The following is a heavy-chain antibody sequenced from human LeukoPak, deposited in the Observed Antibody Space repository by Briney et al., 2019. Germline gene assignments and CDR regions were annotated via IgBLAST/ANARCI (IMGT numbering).Heavy chain of an antibody. V-gene: IGHV3-30*02. J-gene: IGHJ4*02. CDR2: IRYDGSSK. CDR1: GFTFNSYG. CDR3: AREEGSGSYSY. Sequence: GGSLRLSCAASGFTFNSYGIHWVRQAPGKGLEWVAFIRYDGSSKYYVDSVKGRFTISRDNSKNTLYLQMGSLRAEDMAVYYCAREEGSGSYSYWGQGTLVTVSS. D-gene: IGHD3-10*01.